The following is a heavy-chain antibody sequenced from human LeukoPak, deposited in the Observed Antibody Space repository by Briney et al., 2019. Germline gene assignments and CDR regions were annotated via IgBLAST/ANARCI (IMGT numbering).Heavy chain of an antibody. D-gene: IGHD1-7*01. Sequence: SETLSLTCTVSSGSFNTSHYHWGWIRQPPGKGLEWIGNINYTGGTYYNPSLESRVTLSIDTSKNQFTLKLSYVTAADTAVYYCARLDWNYDVYWGQGALVTVSS. CDR1: SGSFNTSHYH. CDR3: ARLDWNYDVY. V-gene: IGHV4-39*01. J-gene: IGHJ4*02. CDR2: INYTGGT.